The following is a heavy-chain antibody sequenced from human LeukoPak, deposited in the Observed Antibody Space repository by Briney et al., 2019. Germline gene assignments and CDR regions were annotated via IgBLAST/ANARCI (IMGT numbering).Heavy chain of an antibody. CDR3: ARGQGVRGVVYYGMDV. D-gene: IGHD3-10*01. J-gene: IGHJ6*02. V-gene: IGHV4-34*01. Sequence: KTSETLSLTCAVYGRSFSGYYWSWIRQPPGKGLEWIGEINHSGSTNYNPSLKSRVTISVDTSKNQFSLKLSSVTAADTAVYYCARGQGVRGVVYYGMDVWGQGTTVTVSS. CDR1: GRSFSGYY. CDR2: INHSGST.